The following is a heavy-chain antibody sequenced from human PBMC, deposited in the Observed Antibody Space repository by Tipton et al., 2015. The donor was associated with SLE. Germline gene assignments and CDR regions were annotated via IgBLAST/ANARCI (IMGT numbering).Heavy chain of an antibody. CDR1: GGSISSGSYY. D-gene: IGHD6-13*01. Sequence: TLSLTCNVSGGSISSGSYYWSWIRQPAGKGLEWIGRLHTRGSTNYNPSLKSRVAISVDMSKNQFSLKLSSVTAADTAVYYCATDFRAAGNWFDPWGQGTLVTVSS. J-gene: IGHJ5*02. V-gene: IGHV4-61*02. CDR2: LHTRGST. CDR3: ATDFRAAGNWFDP.